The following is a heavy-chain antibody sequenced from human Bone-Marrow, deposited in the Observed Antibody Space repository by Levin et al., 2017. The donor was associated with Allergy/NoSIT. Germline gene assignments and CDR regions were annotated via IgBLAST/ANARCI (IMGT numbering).Heavy chain of an antibody. D-gene: IGHD1-7*01. CDR1: GYTLTELS. Sequence: PGASVKVSCKVSGYTLTELSIHWVRQAPGKGLEWVGGFDPEDSETTHAQKFQGRVTMTEDTSTDTAYMELSSLRTEDTAVYYCAKMLTGTALYYFDIWGRGTLVTVSS. CDR2: FDPEDSET. J-gene: IGHJ4*02. V-gene: IGHV1-24*01. CDR3: AKMLTGTALYYFDI.